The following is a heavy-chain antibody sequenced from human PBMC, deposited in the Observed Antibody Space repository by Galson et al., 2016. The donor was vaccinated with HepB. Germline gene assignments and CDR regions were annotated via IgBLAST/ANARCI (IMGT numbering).Heavy chain of an antibody. CDR2: IYHRGTT. D-gene: IGHD5-12*01. J-gene: IGHJ4*02. Sequence: TLSLTCAVSGDSITSTNCWSWVRQSPGKGLEWIGEIYHRGTTNYNPSLGSRATISLDKSKNQFSLKLTSVTAADTAVYYCARAPNIATTKFDYWGQGILVTVSS. CDR1: GDSITSTNC. CDR3: ARAPNIATTKFDY. V-gene: IGHV4-4*02.